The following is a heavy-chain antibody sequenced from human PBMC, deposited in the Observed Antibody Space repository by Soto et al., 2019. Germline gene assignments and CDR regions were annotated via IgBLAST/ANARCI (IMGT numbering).Heavy chain of an antibody. J-gene: IGHJ4*02. Sequence: EVQLLDSGGDSVQPGGSLRLSCAASGFTFSNCAMGWVRQAPGKGLEWVSSISGSGRTSYYADSVKGRFTVSRDNSKNTLLLQMNSLGAEDTAVYYCAKDSNKYSSSLRGRYFDYWGQGIGVTVSS. CDR1: GFTFSNCA. V-gene: IGHV3-23*01. CDR3: AKDSNKYSSSLRGRYFDY. D-gene: IGHD4-4*01. CDR2: ISGSGRTS.